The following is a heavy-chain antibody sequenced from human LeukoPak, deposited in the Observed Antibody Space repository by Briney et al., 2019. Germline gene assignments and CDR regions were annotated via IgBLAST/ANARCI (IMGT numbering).Heavy chain of an antibody. CDR2: INPNSGGT. V-gene: IGHV1-2*02. J-gene: IGHJ4*02. Sequence: ASVKVSCKASGYTFTSYGISWVRQAPGQGLEWMGWINPNSGGTNYAQKFQGRVTMTRDTSISTAYMELSRLRSDDTAVYYCARAGASGYFTFDYWGQGTLVTVSS. D-gene: IGHD3-3*01. CDR1: GYTFTSYG. CDR3: ARAGASGYFTFDY.